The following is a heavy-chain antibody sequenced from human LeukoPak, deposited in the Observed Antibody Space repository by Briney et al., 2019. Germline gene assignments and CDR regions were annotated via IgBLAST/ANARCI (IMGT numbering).Heavy chain of an antibody. Sequence: ASVKVSCKASGYTFTSYGISWVRQAPGQGLEWMGWISAYNGNTNYAQKLQGRVTMTTDTSTSTAYMELSSLRSEDTAVYYCARVDCSSTSCYHPWGESYYYYYMDVWGKGTTVTVSS. V-gene: IGHV1-18*01. CDR1: GYTFTSYG. D-gene: IGHD2-2*01. CDR2: ISAYNGNT. CDR3: ARVDCSSTSCYHPWGESYYYYYMDV. J-gene: IGHJ6*03.